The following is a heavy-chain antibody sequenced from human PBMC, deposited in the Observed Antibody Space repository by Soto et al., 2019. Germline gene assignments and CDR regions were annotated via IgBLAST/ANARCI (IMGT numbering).Heavy chain of an antibody. V-gene: IGHV1-18*01. D-gene: IGHD3-3*01. Sequence: ASVKVSCKASGYTFNSYGISWVRQAPGQGLEWMGWISAYNGNTNYAQKLQGRVTMTTDTSTSTAYMELRSLRSDDTAVYYCARVGITIFGVVLYYFDYWGQGTLVTVSS. CDR1: GYTFNSYG. J-gene: IGHJ4*02. CDR3: ARVGITIFGVVLYYFDY. CDR2: ISAYNGNT.